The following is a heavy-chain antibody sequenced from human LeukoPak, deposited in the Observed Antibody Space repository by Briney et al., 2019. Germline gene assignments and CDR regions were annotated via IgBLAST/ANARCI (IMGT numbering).Heavy chain of an antibody. Sequence: ASVRDSCKDSGYNFTGHRVSWVRQAPGQGLESMGWISAYNGNTYYTQNIQGRVTMTTNTSTSTAYMELRSLSSDDTAVYYCARDYGFIFDHWGQGTLVTVSS. V-gene: IGHV1-18*01. CDR3: ARDYGFIFDH. J-gene: IGHJ4*02. D-gene: IGHD4-17*01. CDR2: ISAYNGNT. CDR1: GYNFTGHR.